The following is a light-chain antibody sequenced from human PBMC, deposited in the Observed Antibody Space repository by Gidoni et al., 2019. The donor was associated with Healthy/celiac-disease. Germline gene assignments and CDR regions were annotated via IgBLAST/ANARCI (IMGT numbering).Light chain of an antibody. CDR1: QSISSY. CDR3: QQYYSTPWT. CDR2: AAS. V-gene: IGKV1-39*01. Sequence: QMTQPPSSLSASVGDRVTITCPASQSISSYLNWYQQKPGKAPKLLIYAASSLESGVPSRFSGSGSGTDFTLTISSLQPEDIATYYCQQYYSTPWTFGQGTKVEIK. J-gene: IGKJ1*01.